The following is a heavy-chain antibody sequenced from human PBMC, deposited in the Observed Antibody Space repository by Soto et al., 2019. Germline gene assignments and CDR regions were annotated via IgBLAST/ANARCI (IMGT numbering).Heavy chain of an antibody. CDR2: ISSGSKTI. CDR3: AREDILGARTFDY. J-gene: IGHJ4*02. D-gene: IGHD1-26*01. V-gene: IGHV3-48*02. Sequence: GGSLRLSSVASGFTFSGYSMNWVRQAPGKGLEWISYISSGSKTIFYADSVKGRFSISRDNAKNSQHLQMNSLRDEDTAVYFCAREDILGARTFDYWGQGTLVTVSS. CDR1: GFTFSGYS.